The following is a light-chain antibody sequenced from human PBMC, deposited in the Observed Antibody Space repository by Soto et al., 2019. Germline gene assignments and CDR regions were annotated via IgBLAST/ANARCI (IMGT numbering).Light chain of an antibody. CDR3: GADHGSGSNFDVV. CDR2: VGTGGIVG. CDR1: SGYSNYK. V-gene: IGLV9-49*01. Sequence: VLTQPPSASASLGASVTLTCTLSSGYSNYKVDWYQQRPGKGPRFVMRVGTGGIVGSKGDGIPDRFSVLGSGLNRYLTIKNIQEEDESDYHCGADHGSGSNFDVVFGGGTKLTVL. J-gene: IGLJ2*01.